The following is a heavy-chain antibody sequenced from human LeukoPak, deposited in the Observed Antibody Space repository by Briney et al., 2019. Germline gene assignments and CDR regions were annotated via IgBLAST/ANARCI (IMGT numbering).Heavy chain of an antibody. CDR1: GGSFSGYY. CDR2: INHSGST. Sequence: SETLSLTCAVYGGSFSGYYWSWIRQPPGKGLEWIGEINHSGSTNYNPSLKSRVTISVDTSKNQFSLKLSPVTAADTAVYYCATTLRRGGDYWGQGTLVTVSS. CDR3: ATTLRRGGDY. J-gene: IGHJ4*02. V-gene: IGHV4-34*01. D-gene: IGHD3-3*01.